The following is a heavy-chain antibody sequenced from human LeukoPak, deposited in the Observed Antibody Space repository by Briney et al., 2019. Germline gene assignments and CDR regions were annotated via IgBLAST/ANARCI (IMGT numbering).Heavy chain of an antibody. CDR3: ARDARDGSGTYLRIFDR. Sequence: SETLSLTCTVSGGSINSGSYYWNWIRQPAGKGLEWIGRIYRSGSTNYNPSLKSRVTISVDTSKNQLSLKLNSMTAADTAVYYCARDARDGSGTYLRIFDRWGQGTLVTVSS. V-gene: IGHV4-61*02. D-gene: IGHD3-22*01. CDR1: GGSINSGSYY. CDR2: IYRSGST. J-gene: IGHJ5*02.